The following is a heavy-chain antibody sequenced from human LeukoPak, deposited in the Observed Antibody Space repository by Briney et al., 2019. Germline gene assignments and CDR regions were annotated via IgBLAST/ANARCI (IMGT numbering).Heavy chain of an antibody. CDR1: GFTFSSYA. J-gene: IGHJ4*02. V-gene: IGHV3-30*14. CDR3: AKLYYYDSRFDY. D-gene: IGHD3-22*01. Sequence: GGSLRLSWAASGFTFSSYAMHWVRQAPGKGLEWVAVISYDERNKYYADSVKGRFTISRDNSKHTLYLQMNSLRAEHTAVYYCAKLYYYDSRFDYWGQGTLVTVSS. CDR2: ISYDERNK.